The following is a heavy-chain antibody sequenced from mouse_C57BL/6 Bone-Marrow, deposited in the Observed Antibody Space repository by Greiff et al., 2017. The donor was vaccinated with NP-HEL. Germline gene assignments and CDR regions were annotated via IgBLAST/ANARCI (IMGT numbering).Heavy chain of an antibody. Sequence: VQLQQSGAELVRPGASVKLSCTASGFTIKDYYMHWVKQRPEQGLEWIGRIDPEDGDTEYAPQFQGKATMTADTSSNTAYLQLSSLTSEDTAVYYCHLFPYAMDYWGQGTSVTVSS. CDR3: HLFPYAMDY. CDR2: IDPEDGDT. D-gene: IGHD5-1*01. V-gene: IGHV14-1*01. CDR1: GFTIKDYY. J-gene: IGHJ4*01.